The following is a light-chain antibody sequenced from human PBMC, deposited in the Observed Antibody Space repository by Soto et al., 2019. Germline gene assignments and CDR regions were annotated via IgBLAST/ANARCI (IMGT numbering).Light chain of an antibody. CDR3: QQYDNLPLT. CDR2: DAS. CDR1: QDISNY. Sequence: DIQMTQSPSSLSASVGDRVTITCQASQDISNYLNLYQQKPGKAPKLLIYDASNLETGVPSRFSGSGSGTDFTFTISSMQPEDIATYYCQQYDNLPLTFGQGTKVDSK. V-gene: IGKV1-33*01. J-gene: IGKJ1*01.